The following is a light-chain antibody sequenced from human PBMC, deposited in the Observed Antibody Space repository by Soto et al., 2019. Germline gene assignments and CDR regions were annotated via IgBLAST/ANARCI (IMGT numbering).Light chain of an antibody. Sequence: QSVLTQPPSVSAAPGQKVTISCSGSGSNIGNNYVSWYQQIPGTAPKLLIYDNNKRPSGIPDRFSGSKSGTSATLGITGLQTGDEADYYCGTWDSSLSAVVFGGGTQLTVL. CDR2: DNN. CDR1: GSNIGNNY. CDR3: GTWDSSLSAVV. J-gene: IGLJ2*01. V-gene: IGLV1-51*01.